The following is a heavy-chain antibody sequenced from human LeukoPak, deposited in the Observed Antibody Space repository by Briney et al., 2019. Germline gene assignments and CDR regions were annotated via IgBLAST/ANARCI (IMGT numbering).Heavy chain of an antibody. J-gene: IGHJ1*01. Sequence: GASVKVSCKASGYTFTGYYMHWVRQAPGQGLEWMGWINPNSGGTNYAQKFQGRVTMTRDTSISTAYMELSSLRSDDTAVYYCARSTTPNENEYFEHWGQGTLVTVSS. CDR3: ARSTTPNENEYFEH. CDR1: GYTFTGYY. D-gene: IGHD2/OR15-2a*01. CDR2: INPNSGGT. V-gene: IGHV1-2*02.